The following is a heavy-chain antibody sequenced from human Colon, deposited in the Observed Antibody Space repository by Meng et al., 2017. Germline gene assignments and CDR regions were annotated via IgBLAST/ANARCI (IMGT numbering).Heavy chain of an antibody. CDR2: IIPIFGTA. V-gene: IGHV1-69*05. Sequence: SVKVSCKASGGTFSSYAISWVRQAPGQGLEWMGGIIPIFGTANYAQKFQCRVTITTDESTSTAYMELSSLRSEDTAVYYCARVRGEGYYFDYWGQGTQVTVSS. CDR1: GGTFSSYA. J-gene: IGHJ4*01. D-gene: IGHD3-16*01. CDR3: ARVRGEGYYFDY.